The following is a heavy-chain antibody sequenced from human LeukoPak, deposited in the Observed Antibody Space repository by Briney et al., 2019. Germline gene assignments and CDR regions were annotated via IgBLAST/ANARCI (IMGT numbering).Heavy chain of an antibody. D-gene: IGHD3-3*01. V-gene: IGHV3-30*18. CDR3: AKDGTYYDFWSGYSYYYYGMDV. Sequence: GGSLRLSCAASGFTFSSYGMHWVRQAPGKGLEWVAVISYDGSNKYYADSVKGRFTISRDNSKNTLYLQMNSLRAEDTAVYYCAKDGTYYDFWSGYSYYYYGMDVWGQGTTVTVSS. CDR1: GFTFSSYG. J-gene: IGHJ6*02. CDR2: ISYDGSNK.